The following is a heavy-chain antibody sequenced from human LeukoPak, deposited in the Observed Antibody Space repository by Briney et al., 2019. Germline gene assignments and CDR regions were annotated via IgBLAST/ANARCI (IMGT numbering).Heavy chain of an antibody. CDR2: IKQDGSEK. Sequence: PGGSLRLSCAASGFTFSSYWMSWVRQAPGKGLEWVANIKQDGSEKYYVDSVKGRFTISRDNAKNSLYLQMNSLRAEDTAVYYCARVVVARGEGYYFDYWGQGTLVTVSS. V-gene: IGHV3-7*01. CDR3: ARVVVARGEGYYFDY. D-gene: IGHD2-15*01. J-gene: IGHJ4*02. CDR1: GFTFSSYW.